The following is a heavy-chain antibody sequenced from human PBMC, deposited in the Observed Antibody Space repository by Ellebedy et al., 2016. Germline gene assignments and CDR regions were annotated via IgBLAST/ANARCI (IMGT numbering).Heavy chain of an antibody. CDR3: ARHRRYNYGYFDF. D-gene: IGHD3-10*01. CDR2: ISYSGPT. Sequence: SETLSLTCTVSGDSVSSDFYFWSWLRQPPGKGLECIGDISYSGPTSYNPSLKSRVTISRDTSKNQLSLRLSSVTAADTAAYYCARHRRYNYGYFDFWGQGTLVTVSS. CDR1: GDSVSSDFYF. J-gene: IGHJ4*02. V-gene: IGHV4-61*01.